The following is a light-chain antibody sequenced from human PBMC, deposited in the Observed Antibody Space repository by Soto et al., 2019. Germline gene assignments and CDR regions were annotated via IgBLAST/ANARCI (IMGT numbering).Light chain of an antibody. CDR1: SSEVGGYNY. V-gene: IGLV2-14*01. CDR3: SSYTSSRSYV. CDR2: DVS. J-gene: IGLJ1*01. Sequence: QSVLTQPASVSGSPGQSITLSCTGTSSEVGGYNYVSWYQQHPGKAPKLMIYDVSNRPSGVSNRFSGSKSGNTASLTISGLQAEDEADYYCSSYTSSRSYVFGTGTKVTVL.